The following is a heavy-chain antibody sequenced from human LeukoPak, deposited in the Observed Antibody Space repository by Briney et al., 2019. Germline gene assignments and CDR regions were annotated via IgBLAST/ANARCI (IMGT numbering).Heavy chain of an antibody. J-gene: IGHJ6*02. D-gene: IGHD6-13*01. V-gene: IGHV4-34*01. CDR1: GGSFSGYY. CDR2: INHSGST. Sequence: SETLSLTCAVYGGSFSGYYWSRLSQPPGKGLEWIGEINHSGSTNYNPSLKSRVTISVDTSKNQFSLKLSSVTAADTAVYYCARDGIAAADYYYYGMDVWGQGTTVTVSS. CDR3: ARDGIAAADYYYYGMDV.